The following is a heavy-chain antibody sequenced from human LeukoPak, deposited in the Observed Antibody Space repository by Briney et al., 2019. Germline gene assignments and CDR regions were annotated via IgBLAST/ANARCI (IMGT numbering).Heavy chain of an antibody. Sequence: PGGSLRLSCAASGFTFSSYSINWVRQAPGKGLEWVSSIDSSSSYIYYADSVKGRFTISRDNAKNSLFLQMNSLRVEDTAVYYCARPGITGTMGYGAFDTWGQGTRVTVSS. J-gene: IGHJ3*02. CDR3: ARPGITGTMGYGAFDT. CDR1: GFTFSSYS. D-gene: IGHD1-7*01. CDR2: IDSSSSYI. V-gene: IGHV3-21*01.